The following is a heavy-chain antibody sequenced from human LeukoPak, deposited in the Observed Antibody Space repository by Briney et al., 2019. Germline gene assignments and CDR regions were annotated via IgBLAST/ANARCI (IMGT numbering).Heavy chain of an antibody. J-gene: IGHJ4*02. CDR2: LSSSSSTM. D-gene: IGHD4-17*01. CDR3: ARTVTSFYYFDY. Sequence: PGGSLRLSCAASGFTFSSYSMSWVRQAPGKGLERVSFLSSSSSTMFYADSVKGRFTISRDNGKNSLYLQMNSLRDEDTAVYYCARTVTSFYYFDYWGQGALVTVSS. CDR1: GFTFSSYS. V-gene: IGHV3-48*02.